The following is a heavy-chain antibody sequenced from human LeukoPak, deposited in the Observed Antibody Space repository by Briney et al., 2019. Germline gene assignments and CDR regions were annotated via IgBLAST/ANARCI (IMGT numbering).Heavy chain of an antibody. Sequence: LVKVSCKASGGTFSSYAISWVRQAPGQGLEWMGGIIPIFGTANYAQKFQGRVTITADESTSTAYMELSSLRSEDTAVYYCARVYYRRSGYYNPFDYWGQGTLVTVSS. V-gene: IGHV1-69*13. CDR3: ARVYYRRSGYYNPFDY. CDR1: GGTFSSYA. J-gene: IGHJ4*02. D-gene: IGHD3-3*01. CDR2: IIPIFGTA.